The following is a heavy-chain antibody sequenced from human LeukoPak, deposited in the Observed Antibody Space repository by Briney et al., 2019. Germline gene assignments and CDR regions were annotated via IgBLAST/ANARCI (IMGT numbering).Heavy chain of an antibody. CDR2: IYYSGST. D-gene: IGHD6-19*01. CDR3: ARDRKAVAGMDV. CDR1: GGSISSSSYY. J-gene: IGHJ6*03. Sequence: SETLSLTCTVSGGSISSSSYYWGWIRQPPGKGLEWIGSIYYSGSTYYNPSLKSRVTISVDTSKNQFSLKLSSVTAADTAVYYCARDRKAVAGMDVWGKGTTVTVSS. V-gene: IGHV4-39*07.